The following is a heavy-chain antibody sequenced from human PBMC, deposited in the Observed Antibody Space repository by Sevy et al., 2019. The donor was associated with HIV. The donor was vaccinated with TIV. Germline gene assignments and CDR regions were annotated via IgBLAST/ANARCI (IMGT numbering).Heavy chain of an antibody. CDR3: ARASKDYDILTGYYGLHFDY. CDR1: GFTFSSYW. V-gene: IGHV3-7*01. J-gene: IGHJ4*02. CDR2: IKQDGSEK. Sequence: GGSLRLSCTASGFTFSSYWMSWVRQAPGKGLEWVANIKQDGSEKYYVDSVKGRFTISRDNAKNSLYLQMNSPRAEDKAVYYCARASKDYDILTGYYGLHFDYWGQGTLVTVSS. D-gene: IGHD3-9*01.